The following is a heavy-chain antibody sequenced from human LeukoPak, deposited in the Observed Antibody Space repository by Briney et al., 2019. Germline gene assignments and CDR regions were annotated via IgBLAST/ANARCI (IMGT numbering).Heavy chain of an antibody. CDR1: GFTFSSYA. CDR3: XVGELSFSFDY. D-gene: IGHD3-16*02. V-gene: IGHV3-23*01. J-gene: IGHJ4*02. CDR2: ISGSGGST. Sequence: GGSLRLSCAASGFTFSSYAMSWVRQAPGKGLEWVSAISGSGGSTYYADSVKGRFTISRDNSKNTLYLQMNSLRAEDTAVYYCXVGELSFSFDYWGQGTLVTVSS.